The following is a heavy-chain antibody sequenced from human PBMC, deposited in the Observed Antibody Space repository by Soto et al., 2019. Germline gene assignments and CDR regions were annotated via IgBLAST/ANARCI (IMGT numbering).Heavy chain of an antibody. Sequence: EVQLLESGGDLVQPGGSLRLSCAASGITLSSYVMSWVRQAPGKGPEWVSGISASGGSTSYADSVKGRFTISRDNSKNTLYLQMNSLRADDTAVYHCAKGQNSGTYRFYFDYWGQGALVTVSS. D-gene: IGHD1-26*01. CDR2: ISASGGST. CDR1: GITLSSYV. V-gene: IGHV3-23*01. J-gene: IGHJ4*02. CDR3: AKGQNSGTYRFYFDY.